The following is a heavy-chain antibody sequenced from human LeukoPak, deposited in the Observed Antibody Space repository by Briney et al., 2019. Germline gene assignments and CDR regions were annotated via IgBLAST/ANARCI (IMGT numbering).Heavy chain of an antibody. CDR2: IRGSGDST. D-gene: IGHD1-1*01. CDR1: GFTFSNYA. CDR3: AKDNYHATSGTFDY. V-gene: IGHV3-23*01. Sequence: GGSLRLSCAASGFTFSNYAMSWVRQAPGKGLEWVSGIRGSGDSTYFADSVKGRFTISRDNSKNTVYLQMNRLRAEDTAVYYCAKDNYHATSGTFDYWGQGTLVTVSS. J-gene: IGHJ4*02.